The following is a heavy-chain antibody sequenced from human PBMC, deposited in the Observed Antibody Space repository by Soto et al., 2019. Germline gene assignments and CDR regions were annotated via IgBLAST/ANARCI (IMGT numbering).Heavy chain of an antibody. CDR1: GGTLSSYS. CDR2: IVPIFGPP. Sequence: QVQLVQSGAEVKKPGSSVKVSCKASGGTLSSYSISWVRQAPGQGFEWMGGIVPIFGPPEYAQKFQGRVTITADESMTTAYLELTSLISEDTAVYYCARMPYTWSDQHSPYWGQGTLVTVSS. V-gene: IGHV1-69*01. J-gene: IGHJ4*02. CDR3: ARMPYTWSDQHSPY. D-gene: IGHD1-1*01.